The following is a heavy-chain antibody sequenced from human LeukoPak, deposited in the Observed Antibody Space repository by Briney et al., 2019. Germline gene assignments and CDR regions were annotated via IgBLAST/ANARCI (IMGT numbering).Heavy chain of an antibody. CDR1: GGSFSGYY. CDR3: ARSLPGYYYDSSGLGYFDL. Sequence: PSETLSLTCAVYGGSFSGYYWSWIRQPPGKGLEWIGEINHSGSTNYNPSLKSRVTISVDTSKNQFSLKLSSVTAADTAVYYCARSLPGYYYDSSGLGYFDLWGRGTLVTVSS. D-gene: IGHD3-22*01. J-gene: IGHJ2*01. V-gene: IGHV4-34*01. CDR2: INHSGST.